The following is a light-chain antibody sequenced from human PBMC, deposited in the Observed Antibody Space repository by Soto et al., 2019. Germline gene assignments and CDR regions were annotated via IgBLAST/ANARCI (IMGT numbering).Light chain of an antibody. CDR2: EVS. CDR3: SSYTSSSTRV. CDR1: SSDVGGYNY. V-gene: IGLV2-14*01. Sequence: QSALTQPASVSGSPGQSITISCTGTSSDVGGYNYVSWYQQHPGKAPKLMIYEVSNRPSGVSNRFSGSKSGNTASLTISGRQAEDEADYYCSSYTSSSTRVFGGGTKLTGL. J-gene: IGLJ3*02.